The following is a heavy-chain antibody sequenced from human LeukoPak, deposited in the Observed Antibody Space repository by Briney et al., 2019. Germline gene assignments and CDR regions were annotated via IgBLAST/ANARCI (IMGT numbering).Heavy chain of an antibody. J-gene: IGHJ4*02. Sequence: TGGSLRLSCAASGFTFSSYGMSWVRQAPGKGLEWVSVISGSGGSTYYADSGKGRFTISRDNAKNSLYLQMNSLRGEDTAVYYCASWAGTTAGFSGPFDFWGQGTLVTVSS. CDR3: ASWAGTTAGFSGPFDF. CDR1: GFTFSSYG. D-gene: IGHD6-25*01. CDR2: ISGSGGST. V-gene: IGHV3-23*01.